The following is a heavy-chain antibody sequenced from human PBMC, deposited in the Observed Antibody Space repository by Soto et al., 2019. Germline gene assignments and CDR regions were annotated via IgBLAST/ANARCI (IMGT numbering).Heavy chain of an antibody. CDR2: IWYDGSNK. D-gene: IGHD4-17*01. CDR1: GFTFSSYG. J-gene: IGHJ6*02. CDR3: AIEGLVMGLYYGEGMDV. V-gene: IGHV3-33*01. Sequence: QVQLVESGGGVVQPGRSLRLSCAASGFTFSSYGMHWVRQAPGKGLEWVALIWYDGSNKYYADSVKGRFTISRDNSKNTLYLQMNRLMRAGDTAVYYFAIEGLVMGLYYGEGMDVWGQGTTVTVSS.